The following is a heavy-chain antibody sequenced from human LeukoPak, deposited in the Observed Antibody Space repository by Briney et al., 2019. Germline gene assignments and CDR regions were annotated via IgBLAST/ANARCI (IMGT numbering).Heavy chain of an antibody. V-gene: IGHV4-59*11. J-gene: IGHJ3*02. CDR2: IHYTGTT. D-gene: IGHD4-17*01. CDR1: GGSINNHY. Sequence: SETLSLTCIVSGGSINNHYWTWIRQTPGKGLEWIGDIHYTGTTKYNPSLKSRVTISIDTSKNQFSLKLNSVTAADTAVYYCARRPDYGDSIRSPGAFDIWGQGTMVTVSS. CDR3: ARRPDYGDSIRSPGAFDI.